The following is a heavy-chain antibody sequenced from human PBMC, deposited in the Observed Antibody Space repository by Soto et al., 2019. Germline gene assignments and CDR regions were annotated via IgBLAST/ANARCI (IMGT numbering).Heavy chain of an antibody. Sequence: SWIRQPPGKGLEWIGYIYYSGSTNYNPSLKSRVAISVDTSRNQFSLKLSSVTAADTAVYYCARYGDFEGWFDPWGQGTLVTVSS. D-gene: IGHD4-17*01. CDR3: ARYGDFEGWFDP. J-gene: IGHJ5*02. CDR2: IYYSGST. V-gene: IGHV4-59*01.